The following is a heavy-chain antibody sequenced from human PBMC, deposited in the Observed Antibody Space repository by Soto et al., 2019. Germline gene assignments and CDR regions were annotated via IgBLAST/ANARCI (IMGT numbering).Heavy chain of an antibody. V-gene: IGHV5-51*01. Sequence: GESLKISCKGSGYSFISYWIGWVRQLPGKGLEWVGIIYPGGSDTRYSPSFQGQVTISADKSISTAYLQWSSLKASDTAMYYCARFPGSSRSFYYYGMDVWGQGTTVTVSS. D-gene: IGHD6-6*01. J-gene: IGHJ6*02. CDR3: ARFPGSSRSFYYYGMDV. CDR2: IYPGGSDT. CDR1: GYSFISYW.